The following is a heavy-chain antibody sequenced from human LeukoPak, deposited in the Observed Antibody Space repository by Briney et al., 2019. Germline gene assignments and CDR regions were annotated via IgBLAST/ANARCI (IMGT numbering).Heavy chain of an antibody. D-gene: IGHD6-13*01. V-gene: IGHV1-2*02. J-gene: IGHJ5*02. CDR2: INPNSGGT. Sequence: GASVKVSCKASGYTFTGYYMHWVRQAPGQGLEGIGWINPNSGGTNYAQKFKGKVTMTRDTSISTAYMALSRLRSDDPAVYYCARDSGDSIAAAGNWFDPWGQGTLVTVSS. CDR3: ARDSGDSIAAAGNWFDP. CDR1: GYTFTGYY.